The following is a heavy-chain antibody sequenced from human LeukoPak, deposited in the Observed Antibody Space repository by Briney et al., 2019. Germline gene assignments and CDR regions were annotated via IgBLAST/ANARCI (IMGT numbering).Heavy chain of an antibody. V-gene: IGHV3-33*06. CDR2: IWNDGNYK. CDR1: GFTFSSYG. D-gene: IGHD1-26*01. CDR3: AKGRVGADRPPFDY. J-gene: IGHJ4*02. Sequence: PGTSLRLSCAASGFTFSSYGMHWVRQAPGKGLEWVAVIWNDGNYKFYRDSVKARFSISRDNSEGMLYLQMDSLRVEDTAVYYCAKGRVGADRPPFDYWGQGTLATVSP.